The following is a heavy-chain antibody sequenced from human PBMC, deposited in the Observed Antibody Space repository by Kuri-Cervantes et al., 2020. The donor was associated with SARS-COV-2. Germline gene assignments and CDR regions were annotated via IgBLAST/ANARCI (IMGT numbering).Heavy chain of an antibody. Sequence: ASVKVSCKASGYTFTSYDINWVRQATGQGLEWMGWMNPNSGNTGYAQKFQGRVTMTRNTSISTAYMELSSLRSEDTAVYYCARGIMITFGGVIAIPYYFDYWGQGTLVTVSS. CDR1: GYTFTSYD. V-gene: IGHV1-8*02. D-gene: IGHD3-16*02. CDR2: MNPNSGNT. CDR3: ARGIMITFGGVIAIPYYFDY. J-gene: IGHJ4*02.